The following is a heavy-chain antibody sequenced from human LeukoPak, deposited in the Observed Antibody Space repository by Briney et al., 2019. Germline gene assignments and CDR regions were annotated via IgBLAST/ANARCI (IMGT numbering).Heavy chain of an antibody. J-gene: IGHJ5*02. CDR1: GGSISSYY. V-gene: IGHV4-4*07. D-gene: IGHD2-2*01. CDR2: IYTSGST. Sequence: SETLSLTCTVSGGSISSYYWSWIRQPAGKGLEWFGRIYTSGSTNYNPSLKSRVTMSVDTSKNQFSLKLSSVTAADTAVYYCARDLGYCSSTSCLNWFDPWGQGTLVTVSS. CDR3: ARDLGYCSSTSCLNWFDP.